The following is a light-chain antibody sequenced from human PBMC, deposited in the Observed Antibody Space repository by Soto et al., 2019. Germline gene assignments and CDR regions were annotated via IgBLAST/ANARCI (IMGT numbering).Light chain of an antibody. Sequence: DIQMTQSPSSVSASVGDRVTITCRASQDISNYLNWYQQKPGKAPKLLIYAASTLQSGVPSRFSGSGSGTDFTLTISCLQSEDFATYYCQQYYSYPRTFGQGTRLEIK. CDR3: QQYYSYPRT. CDR2: AAS. J-gene: IGKJ5*01. V-gene: IGKV1-16*01. CDR1: QDISNY.